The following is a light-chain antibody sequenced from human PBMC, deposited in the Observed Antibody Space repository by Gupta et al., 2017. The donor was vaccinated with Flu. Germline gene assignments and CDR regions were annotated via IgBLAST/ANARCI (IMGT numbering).Light chain of an antibody. J-gene: IGLJ3*02. CDR1: SSDVGGYDY. Sequence: TSSDVGGYDYVSWYQHYPGKAPKLIIYEVSNRPSGVSNRFSGSKSGNAASLTISGLQPEDEADYYCSSFTSSTIGVFGGGTKLTVL. CDR3: SSFTSSTIGV. V-gene: IGLV2-14*01. CDR2: EVS.